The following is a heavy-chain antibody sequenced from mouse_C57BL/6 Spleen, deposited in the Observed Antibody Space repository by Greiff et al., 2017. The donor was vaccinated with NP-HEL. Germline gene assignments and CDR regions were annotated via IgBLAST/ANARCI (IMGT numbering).Heavy chain of an antibody. Sequence: VQLQQPGAELVKPGASVKLSCKASGYTFTSYWMQWVKQRPGQGLEWIGEIDPSDSYTNYNQKFKGKATLTVDTSSSTAYMQLSSLTSEDSAVYYCARCDYYGSSTWFAYWGQGTLVTVSA. CDR1: GYTFTSYW. CDR3: ARCDYYGSSTWFAY. V-gene: IGHV1-50*01. CDR2: IDPSDSYT. D-gene: IGHD1-1*01. J-gene: IGHJ3*01.